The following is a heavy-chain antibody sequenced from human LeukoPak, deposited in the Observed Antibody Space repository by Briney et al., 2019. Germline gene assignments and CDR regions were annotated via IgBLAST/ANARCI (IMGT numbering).Heavy chain of an antibody. V-gene: IGHV3-30*18. CDR3: AKLCGDYPDDAFDI. D-gene: IGHD4-17*01. J-gene: IGHJ3*02. CDR1: GFTFSSYG. CDR2: ISYDGSNK. Sequence: GGSLRLSCAASGFTFSSYGMHWVRQAPGKGLEWVAVISYDGSNKYYADSVKGRFTISRDNSKNTLYLQMNSLRAEDTAVYYCAKLCGDYPDDAFDIWGQGTMVTVSS.